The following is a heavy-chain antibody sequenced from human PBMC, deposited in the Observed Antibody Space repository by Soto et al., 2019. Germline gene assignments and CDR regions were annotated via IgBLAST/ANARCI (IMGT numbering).Heavy chain of an antibody. CDR3: ARDSAGTQPPDDAFDI. V-gene: IGHV3-21*01. D-gene: IGHD1-1*01. J-gene: IGHJ3*02. CDR1: GFTFSSYS. Sequence: GGSLRLSCEVSGFTFSSYSMNWVRQAPGKGLEWVSSISSSSSYIYYADSVKGRFTISRDNAKNSLYLQMNSLRAEDTAVYYCARDSAGTQPPDDAFDIWGQGTMVTVSS. CDR2: ISSSSSYI.